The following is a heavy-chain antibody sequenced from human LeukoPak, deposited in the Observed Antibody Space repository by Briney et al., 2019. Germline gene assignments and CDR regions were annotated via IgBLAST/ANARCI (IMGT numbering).Heavy chain of an antibody. V-gene: IGHV3-11*05. D-gene: IGHD1-26*01. Sequence: GGSLRLSCAASGFTFSDYYMSWIRQAPGKGLEWVSYISSSSSYTNYADSVKGRFTISRDDSKNTLYLQMNSLRAEDTALYYCAKDREPGHNDMDVWGQGTTVTVSS. CDR2: ISSSSSYT. CDR1: GFTFSDYY. J-gene: IGHJ6*02. CDR3: AKDREPGHNDMDV.